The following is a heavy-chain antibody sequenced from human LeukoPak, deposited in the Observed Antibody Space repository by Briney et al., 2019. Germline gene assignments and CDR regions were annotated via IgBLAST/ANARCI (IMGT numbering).Heavy chain of an antibody. D-gene: IGHD6-13*01. CDR3: AVCIAAAGSSFDY. Sequence: GASVKVSFKASGYTFTIYGISWVRQAPGQGLEWMGWISAYNGNTNYAQKLQGRVTMTTDTSTSTAYMELRSLRSDDTAVYYCAVCIAAAGSSFDYWGQGTLVTVSS. CDR1: GYTFTIYG. CDR2: ISAYNGNT. V-gene: IGHV1-18*01. J-gene: IGHJ4*02.